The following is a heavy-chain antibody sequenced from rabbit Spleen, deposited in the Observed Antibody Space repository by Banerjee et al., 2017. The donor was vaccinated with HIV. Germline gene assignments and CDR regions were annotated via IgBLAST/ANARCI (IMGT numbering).Heavy chain of an antibody. CDR2: IYTSSSGNT. Sequence: LEESGGDLVKPGASLTLTCKASGFSFSSGYFMCWVRQAPGKGPEWIACIYTSSSGNTYYASWAKGRFTISKTSSTAVALQMTSLTAADTATYFCARMSDYVSGRAIDLWGPGTLVTVS. V-gene: IGHV1S40*01. D-gene: IGHD1-1*01. CDR1: GFSFSSGYF. CDR3: ARMSDYVSGRAIDL. J-gene: IGHJ4*01.